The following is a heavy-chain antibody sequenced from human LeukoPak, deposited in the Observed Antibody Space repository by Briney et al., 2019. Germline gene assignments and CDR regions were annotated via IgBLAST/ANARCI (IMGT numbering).Heavy chain of an antibody. Sequence: GGSLRLSCAASGFTFSSYAMSWVRQAPGKGLEWVSAISGSGGSTYYADSVKGRFTISRDNSKNTLYLQMNSLRAEDTAVYYCAKTAGLYYDSWSGYDYWGQGTLVTVSS. CDR3: AKTAGLYYDSWSGYDY. D-gene: IGHD3-3*01. CDR1: GFTFSSYA. V-gene: IGHV3-23*01. J-gene: IGHJ4*02. CDR2: ISGSGGST.